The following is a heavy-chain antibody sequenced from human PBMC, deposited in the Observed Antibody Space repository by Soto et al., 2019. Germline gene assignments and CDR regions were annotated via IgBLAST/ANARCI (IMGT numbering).Heavy chain of an antibody. CDR2: ISSSGSTI. CDR3: ARNNNWFDP. J-gene: IGHJ5*02. V-gene: IGHV3-48*01. CDR1: GFTLNTYS. Sequence: EVQLVESGGGLVQPGGSLRLSCAASGFTLNTYSMSWVRQAPGKGLEWVSYISSSGSTIYYADSVKGRFTISRDIAKNSLYLQMDSLRAEDTAVYYCARNNNWFDPWGQGTLVTVSS.